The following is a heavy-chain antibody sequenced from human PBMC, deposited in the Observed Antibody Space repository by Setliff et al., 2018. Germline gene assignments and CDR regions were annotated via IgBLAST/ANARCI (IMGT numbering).Heavy chain of an antibody. D-gene: IGHD3-10*01. CDR2: IYTSGTT. J-gene: IGHJ4*02. Sequence: PSETLSLTCTVSAGSITDYYWSWIRQPPGKGLEWIGYIYTSGTTKYNPSLKSRVTISIDTSKSQFSLNLSSVTAADTAVYYCARIAYGSGSYYFDYWGQGTLVTVSS. CDR3: ARIAYGSGSYYFDY. CDR1: AGSITDYY. V-gene: IGHV4-4*08.